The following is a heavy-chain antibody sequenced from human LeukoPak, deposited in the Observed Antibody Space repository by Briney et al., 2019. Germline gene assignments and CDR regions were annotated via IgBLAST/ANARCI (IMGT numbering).Heavy chain of an antibody. Sequence: PSETLSLTCAVSGGSISSGGYSWSWIRQPPGKGLEWIGYIYHSGSTYYNPSLKSRVTISVDRSKNQFSLKLSSVTAADTAVYYCARSSSWYVGWFDPWGQGTLVTVSS. J-gene: IGHJ5*02. CDR3: ARSSSWYVGWFDP. CDR1: GGSISSGGYS. CDR2: IYHSGST. D-gene: IGHD6-13*01. V-gene: IGHV4-30-2*01.